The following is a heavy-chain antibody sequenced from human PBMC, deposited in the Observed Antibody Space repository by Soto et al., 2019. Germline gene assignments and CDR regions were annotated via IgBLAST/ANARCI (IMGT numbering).Heavy chain of an antibody. D-gene: IGHD6-19*01. CDR3: AKTTDGWFSAFEI. V-gene: IGHV3-23*01. J-gene: IGHJ3*02. CDR1: GFIFSSYA. Sequence: EVQLLESGGGLVQPGGSLRLSCAASGFIFSSYAMSWVRQAPGKGLEWVSAISGSGTTPYYADSVKGRFTFSRDNSKNTMYLQMNSLRAEDTAVYYCAKTTDGWFSAFEIWGQGTMVIVSS. CDR2: ISGSGTTP.